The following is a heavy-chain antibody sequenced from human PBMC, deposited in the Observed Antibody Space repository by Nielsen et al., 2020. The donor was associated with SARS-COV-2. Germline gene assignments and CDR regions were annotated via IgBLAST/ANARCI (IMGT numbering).Heavy chain of an antibody. J-gene: IGHJ4*02. Sequence: SETLSLTSAVYGGSFSGYYWSWIRQPPGKGLEWLGEIYHSGSTNYNPSLKSRVTISVDKSKNQFSLKLSSVTAADTAVYYCARAEYSYGFDYWGQGTLVTVSS. CDR3: ARAEYSYGFDY. V-gene: IGHV4-34*01. CDR2: IYHSGST. D-gene: IGHD5-18*01. CDR1: GGSFSGYY.